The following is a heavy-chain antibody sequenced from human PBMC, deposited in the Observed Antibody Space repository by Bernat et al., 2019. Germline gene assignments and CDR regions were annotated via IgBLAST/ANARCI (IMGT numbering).Heavy chain of an antibody. J-gene: IGHJ4*02. Sequence: VQLVQSGAEVKKPGASVKVSCKASGYTFTGYYMHWVRQAPGQGIEGMGWINLKSGGTNYEQKFQGLVSMTRDTSSSTAYMELSRLRSDDTAVYYCARGGGIAAADTEFDYWGQGTLVTVSS. CDR1: GYTFTGYY. D-gene: IGHD6-13*01. CDR2: INLKSGGT. CDR3: ARGGGIAAADTEFDY. V-gene: IGHV1-2*04.